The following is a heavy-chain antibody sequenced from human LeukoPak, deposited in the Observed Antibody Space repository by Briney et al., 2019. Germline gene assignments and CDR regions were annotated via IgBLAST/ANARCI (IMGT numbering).Heavy chain of an antibody. D-gene: IGHD2-15*01. CDR3: AKDLAPSTLSGLFDY. CDR2: IGRSGGST. V-gene: IGHV3-23*01. J-gene: IGHJ4*02. Sequence: GGSLRLSCAASGFTFSSYAMSWVRQAPGKGLEWVSAIGRSGGSTYYADSVKGRFTISRDNSKNTLYLQMNSLRAEDTAVYYCAKDLAPSTLSGLFDYWGQGTLVTVSS. CDR1: GFTFSSYA.